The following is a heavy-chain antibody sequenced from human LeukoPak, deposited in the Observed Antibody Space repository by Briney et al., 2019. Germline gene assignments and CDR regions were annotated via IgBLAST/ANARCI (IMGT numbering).Heavy chain of an antibody. D-gene: IGHD1-14*01. J-gene: IGHJ4*02. CDR1: GFTVITND. Sequence: QPGGSLRLSCAASGFTVITNDMTWVRQAPGKGLEWVSVLYSDGNTKYADSLQGRFTISRDNSKNTLYLEMNSLSPDDTAVYYCARGVEPLAANTLAYWGQGTLVTVSS. V-gene: IGHV3-53*01. CDR2: LYSDGNT. CDR3: ARGVEPLAANTLAY.